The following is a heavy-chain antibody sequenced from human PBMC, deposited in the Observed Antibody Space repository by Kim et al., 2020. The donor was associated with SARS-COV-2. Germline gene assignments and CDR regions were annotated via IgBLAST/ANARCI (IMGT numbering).Heavy chain of an antibody. Sequence: GGSLRLSCAASGFTFSSYGMHWVRQAPGKGLEWVAVISYDGSNKYYADSVKGRFTISRDNSKNTLYLQMNSLRAEDTAVYYCAKDHSSSSRIDYGMDVWGQGNTVTVSS. CDR3: AKDHSSSSRIDYGMDV. CDR1: GFTFSSYG. V-gene: IGHV3-30*18. D-gene: IGHD6-6*01. J-gene: IGHJ6*01. CDR2: ISYDGSNK.